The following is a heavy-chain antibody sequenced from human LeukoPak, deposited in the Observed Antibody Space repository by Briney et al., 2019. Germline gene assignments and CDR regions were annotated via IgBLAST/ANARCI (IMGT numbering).Heavy chain of an antibody. CDR1: GFTFSSYS. J-gene: IGHJ4*02. V-gene: IGHV3-48*01. CDR3: AKDLRKAPHSSSSAPNSRY. D-gene: IGHD6-13*01. Sequence: PGGSLRLSCAASGFTFSSYSMNWVRQAPGKGLEWVSYISSSSSTIYYADSVKGRFTISRDNSKNTLYLQMNSLRAEDTAVYYCAKDLRKAPHSSSSAPNSRYWGQGTLVTVSS. CDR2: ISSSSSTI.